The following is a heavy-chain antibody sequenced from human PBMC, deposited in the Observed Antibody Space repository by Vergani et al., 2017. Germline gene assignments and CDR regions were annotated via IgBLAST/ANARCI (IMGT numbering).Heavy chain of an antibody. J-gene: IGHJ6*03. D-gene: IGHD3-16*01. CDR2: IDTKSGDT. CDR3: VRRTDGCRGAVCYAAPVYMDV. V-gene: IGHV1-2*02. Sequence: QVQLVQSGSEVKKPGASMKVSCKASGYIFTDYYIHWVRQAPGQGPEGMGWIDTKSGDTSYAQQFQGRVTMTRVPSLRSAYMDLGRLTSDDSAVYYCVRRTDGCRGAVCYAAPVYMDVWGEGTTVTGSS. CDR1: GYIFTDYY.